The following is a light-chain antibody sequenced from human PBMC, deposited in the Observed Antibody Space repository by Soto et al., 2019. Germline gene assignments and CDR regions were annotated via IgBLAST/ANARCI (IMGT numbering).Light chain of an antibody. V-gene: IGKV3-20*01. J-gene: IGKJ1*01. CDR2: GAS. CDR3: QHYGNSLWT. Sequence: ENVLTQSPDTLSLSPGEGATLSCRASQTVSSNYLAWYQHRPGQVPKIIIHGASYTAPGIPDRFSGSGSGADFTLTISRLEPEDLAVYFCQHYGNSLWTFGQGTKVESK. CDR1: QTVSSNY.